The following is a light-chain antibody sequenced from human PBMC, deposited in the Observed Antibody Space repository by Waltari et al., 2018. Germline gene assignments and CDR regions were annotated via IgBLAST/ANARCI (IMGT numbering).Light chain of an antibody. CDR3: TAWDSSLSAVV. CDR2: RNN. J-gene: IGLJ2*01. V-gene: IGLV10-54*01. Sequence: QAGLTQPPPVSKGLRQTATLPCTGNRNNVGDQGAAWLQQHQGHPPKLLFYRNNNRPSGISERLSASRSGNTASLTITGLQPEDEADYYCTAWDSSLSAVVFGGGTKLTVL. CDR1: RNNVGDQG.